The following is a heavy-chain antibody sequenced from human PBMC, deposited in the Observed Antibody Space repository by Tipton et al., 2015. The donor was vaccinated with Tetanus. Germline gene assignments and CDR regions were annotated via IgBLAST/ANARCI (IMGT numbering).Heavy chain of an antibody. J-gene: IGHJ2*01. CDR1: GYNFNIYW. CDR3: ARRLGPYTGDQIWHFDL. Sequence: QSGAEVKKPGESLKISCKGSGYNFNIYWIAWVRQMPGKGLEWMGIIYPGDSDTRYSPSFQGQVTISADTSIATAYLHWSSLKASDTAIYYCARRLGPYTGDQIWHFDLWGRGTLVTVSS. D-gene: IGHD1-1*01. V-gene: IGHV5-51*01. CDR2: IYPGDSDT.